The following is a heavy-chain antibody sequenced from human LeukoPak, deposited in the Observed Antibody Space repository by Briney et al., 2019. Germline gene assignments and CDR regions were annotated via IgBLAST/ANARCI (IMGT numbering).Heavy chain of an antibody. J-gene: IGHJ4*02. V-gene: IGHV4-38-2*01. CDR2: IYHSGST. CDR3: ARAGVTPTYFDY. CDR1: GYSISSGYY. Sequence: PSETLSLTCAVSGYSISSGYYWGWIRQPPGKGLEWIGSIYHSGSTYYNPSLKSRVTISVDTSKNQFSLKLSSVTAADTPVYYCARAGVTPTYFDYWGQGTLVTVSS. D-gene: IGHD2-21*02.